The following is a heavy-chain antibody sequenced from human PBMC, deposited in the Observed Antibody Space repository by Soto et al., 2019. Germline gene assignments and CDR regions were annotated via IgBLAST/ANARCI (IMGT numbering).Heavy chain of an antibody. CDR1: GYSFTSYW. J-gene: IGHJ6*02. CDR3: AASIFYYGMDV. Sequence: GESLKISCKGSGYSFTSYWIGWVRQMPGKGLEWMGIIYPGDSDTKYNPSFQGQVTISADKSTTTTYLQWSSLKASDTAIYYCAASIFYYGMDVWGQGTTVTVSS. V-gene: IGHV5-51*01. CDR2: IYPGDSDT.